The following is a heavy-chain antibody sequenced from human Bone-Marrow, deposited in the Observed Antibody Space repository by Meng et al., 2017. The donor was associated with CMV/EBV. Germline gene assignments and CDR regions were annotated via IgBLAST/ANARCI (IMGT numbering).Heavy chain of an antibody. Sequence: GESLKISCAASGFTFSSYGMHWVRQAPGKGLEWVAFIRYDGSNKYYADSVKGRFTISRDNSKNTLYLQMNSLRAEDTAVYYCAKDRYLANYFDYWGQGTLVTASS. D-gene: IGHD3-9*01. CDR3: AKDRYLANYFDY. CDR2: IRYDGSNK. CDR1: GFTFSSYG. J-gene: IGHJ4*02. V-gene: IGHV3-30*02.